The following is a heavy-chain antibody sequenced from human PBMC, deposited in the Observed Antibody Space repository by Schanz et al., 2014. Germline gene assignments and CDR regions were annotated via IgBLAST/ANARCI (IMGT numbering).Heavy chain of an antibody. CDR1: GFTFSDYF. CDR2: ISSSGTST. CDR3: ARDRVQYSSGWYSDS. Sequence: VQLVESGGGLVQPWGSLRLSCSASGFTFSDYFMTWIRQAPGKGLEWLSYISSSGTSTYYADSVKGRFTISRDNAKNSLYLQMINLRAEDTAFYYCARDRVQYSSGWYSDSWGQGTLVTVSS. D-gene: IGHD6-19*01. V-gene: IGHV3-11*01. J-gene: IGHJ4*02.